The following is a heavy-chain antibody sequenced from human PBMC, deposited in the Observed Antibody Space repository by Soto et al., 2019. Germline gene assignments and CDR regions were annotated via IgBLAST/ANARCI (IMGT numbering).Heavy chain of an antibody. CDR3: ARAPGDYEDY. J-gene: IGHJ4*02. CDR2: IYYSGST. D-gene: IGHD4-17*01. Sequence: PSETLSLTCTVSGGSISSSSYYWGWIRQPPGKGLEWIGYIYYSGSTNYNPSLKSRVTISVDTSKNQFSLKLSSVTAADTAVYYCARAPGDYEDYWGQGTLVTVSS. CDR1: GGSISSSSYY. V-gene: IGHV4-61*05.